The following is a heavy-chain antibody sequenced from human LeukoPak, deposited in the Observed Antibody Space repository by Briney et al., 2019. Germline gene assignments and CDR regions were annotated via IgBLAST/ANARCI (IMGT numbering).Heavy chain of an antibody. CDR1: GFTFSSYG. CDR2: IWYDGSNK. Sequence: GGSLRLSCAASGFTFSSYGMHWVRQAPGEGLEWVAVIWYDGSNKYYADSVKGRFTISRDNSKNTLYLQMNSLRAEDTAVYYCARDSGTGYYYYGMDVWGQGTTVTVSS. CDR3: ARDSGTGYYYYGMDV. V-gene: IGHV3-33*01. D-gene: IGHD2-8*02. J-gene: IGHJ6*02.